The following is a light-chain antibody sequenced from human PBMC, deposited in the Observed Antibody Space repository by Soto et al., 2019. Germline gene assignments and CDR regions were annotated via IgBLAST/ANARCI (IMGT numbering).Light chain of an antibody. CDR2: AAS. J-gene: IGKJ1*01. V-gene: IGKV1-27*01. CDR3: HKYNSARWT. Sequence: DIQMTQSPSSLSASVGDRVTITCRASQGMSNYLAWYQKKPGKAPKLLIYAASNLRSGVPSRFSGSGSGTDFTLTISSLQPEDVATYYCHKYNSARWTFGQGTKVEIK. CDR1: QGMSNY.